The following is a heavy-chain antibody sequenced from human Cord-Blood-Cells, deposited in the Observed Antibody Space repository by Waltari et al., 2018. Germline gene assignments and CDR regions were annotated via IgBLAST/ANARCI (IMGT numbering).Heavy chain of an antibody. CDR3: ARTSAKGPFDP. J-gene: IGHJ5*02. CDR1: GFIFSSYW. Sequence: EVQLVEAGGGLVQPGGSLRLSCAASGFIFSSYWMSWVRQAPGKGLEWVANIKQDGSEKYYVDSVKGRFTISRDNAKNSLYLQMNSLRAEDTAVYYCARTSAKGPFDPWGQGTLVTVSS. D-gene: IGHD6-25*01. V-gene: IGHV3-7*05. CDR2: IKQDGSEK.